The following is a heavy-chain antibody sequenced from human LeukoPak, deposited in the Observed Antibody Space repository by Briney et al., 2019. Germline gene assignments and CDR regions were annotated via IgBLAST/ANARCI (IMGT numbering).Heavy chain of an antibody. Sequence: PGGSLRLSCAASGFTFSRYWMSWVRQAPGKGLEGVANIKQDGSEKYYVESVKGRFNISRDNAKNSLYLKMNSRRAEDTAVYYCARGGGGYRAWFDPWGQGTLVTVSS. CDR2: IKQDGSEK. CDR3: ARGGGGYRAWFDP. V-gene: IGHV3-7*04. J-gene: IGHJ5*02. CDR1: GFTFSRYW. D-gene: IGHD1-1*01.